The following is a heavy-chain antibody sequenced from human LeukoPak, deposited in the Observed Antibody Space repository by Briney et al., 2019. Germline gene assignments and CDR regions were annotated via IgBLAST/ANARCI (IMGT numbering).Heavy chain of an antibody. J-gene: IGHJ4*02. V-gene: IGHV4-61*02. CDR3: ARDGRSGYDFVY. D-gene: IGHD5-12*01. Sequence: SETLSLTCAVSGGSISSGSYYWSWIRQPAGKGLEWIGRIYTSGSTNYNPSLKSRVTIPVDTSKNQFSLKLSSVTAADTAVYYCARDGRSGYDFVYWGQGTLVTVSS. CDR2: IYTSGST. CDR1: GGSISSGSYY.